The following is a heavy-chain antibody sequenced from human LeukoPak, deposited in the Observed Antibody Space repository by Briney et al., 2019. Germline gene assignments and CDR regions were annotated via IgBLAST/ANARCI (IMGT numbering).Heavy chain of an antibody. V-gene: IGHV3-49*04. D-gene: IGHD3-3*01. CDR1: GFTFGDYA. CDR2: IRSKAYGGTT. CDR3: TRDTVGYDFWSGYSEY. J-gene: IGHJ4*02. Sequence: HPGGSLRLSCTASGFTFGDYAMSWVRQASGKGLEWIGFIRSKAYGGTTDYAASVKGRFTISRDDSKSIAYLQMNSLKTEDTAVYYCTRDTVGYDFWSGYSEYWGQGTLVTVSS.